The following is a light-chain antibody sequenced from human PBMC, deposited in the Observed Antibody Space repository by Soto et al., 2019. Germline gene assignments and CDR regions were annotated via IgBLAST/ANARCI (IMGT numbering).Light chain of an antibody. CDR1: QSVLYSPNNKNY. Sequence: DIVMTQSPDSLAVSLGERATINCKSSQSVLYSPNNKNYLAWYQQKPGQPPKLLVYWASTRESGVPDRFSGSGSGTDFTLTITSLQAEDAAVYYCHQYHSAPQNFGQGTKVEIK. CDR3: HQYHSAPQN. J-gene: IGKJ1*01. CDR2: WAS. V-gene: IGKV4-1*01.